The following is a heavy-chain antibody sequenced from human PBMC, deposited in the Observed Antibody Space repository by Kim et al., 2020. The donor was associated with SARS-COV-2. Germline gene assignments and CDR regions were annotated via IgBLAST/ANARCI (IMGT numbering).Heavy chain of an antibody. D-gene: IGHD6-13*01. V-gene: IGHV4-39*01. CDR3: ARSRAPAGAGPFDY. Sequence: NPSLKTRLTISVDTSKTQFSLQLKFVTDADTAVYYCARSRAPAGAGPFDYWGQGTLVTVSS. J-gene: IGHJ4*02.